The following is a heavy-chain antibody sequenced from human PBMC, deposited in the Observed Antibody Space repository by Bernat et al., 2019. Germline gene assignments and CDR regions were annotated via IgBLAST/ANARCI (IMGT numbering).Heavy chain of an antibody. CDR3: ARKRPLGQWLYYYYGMDV. J-gene: IGHJ6*02. CDR1: GFTFSSYW. Sequence: EVQLVESGGGLVQPGGSLRLSCAASGFTFSSYWMSWVRQAPGKGLEWVANRKQDGSEKYYVDSVKGRFTISRDNAKNSLYLQMNSLRAEDTAVYYCARKRPLGQWLYYYYGMDVWGQGTTVTVSS. CDR2: RKQDGSEK. V-gene: IGHV3-7*03. D-gene: IGHD6-19*01.